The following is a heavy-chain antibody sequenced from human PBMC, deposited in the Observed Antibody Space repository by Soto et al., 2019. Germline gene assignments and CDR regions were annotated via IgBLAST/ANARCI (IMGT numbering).Heavy chain of an antibody. CDR3: ARAGGYQLLLGAFDV. CDR1: GGSISSGAYS. CDR2: ISHSGAT. V-gene: IGHV4-30-2*01. D-gene: IGHD1-26*01. Sequence: QLQLQESGSGLVKPSQTLSLTCTVSGGSISSGAYSWSWIRQPPGKGLEWIGYISHSGATYYNPSLKSRVAISVDKSKNQFSLNLSSVTDADTAMYYCARAGGYQLLLGAFDVWGQGTMVTVSS. J-gene: IGHJ3*01.